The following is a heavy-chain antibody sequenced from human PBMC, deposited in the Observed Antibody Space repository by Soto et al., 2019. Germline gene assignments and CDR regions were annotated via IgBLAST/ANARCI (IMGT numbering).Heavy chain of an antibody. CDR1: GFTFSNYG. J-gene: IGHJ6*02. V-gene: IGHV3-30-3*01. D-gene: IGHD3-10*01. Sequence: QVQLVESGGGVVQPGRSLRLSCAASGFTFSNYGMHWVRQAPGKGLEWVAVISSDGSDKYYADSVKGRFTISRDNSKNTLYVQLNRMRAEDTALYYCARDRLYGAGLIDVWGQGTTVTVSS. CDR3: ARDRLYGAGLIDV. CDR2: ISSDGSDK.